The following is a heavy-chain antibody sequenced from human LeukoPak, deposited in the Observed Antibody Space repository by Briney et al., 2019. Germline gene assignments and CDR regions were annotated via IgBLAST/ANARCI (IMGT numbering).Heavy chain of an antibody. V-gene: IGHV4-34*01. Sequence: SETLSLTCAVYGASFSGYYWSWSRQPPGKGREWSGEINHSGSTNYNPSLKSRVTISVDTSKNQFSLKLSSVTAADTAVYYCARSHLKAAQGWFDPWGQGTLVTVSS. CDR3: ARSHLKAAQGWFDP. CDR2: INHSGST. J-gene: IGHJ5*02. CDR1: GASFSGYY. D-gene: IGHD6-6*01.